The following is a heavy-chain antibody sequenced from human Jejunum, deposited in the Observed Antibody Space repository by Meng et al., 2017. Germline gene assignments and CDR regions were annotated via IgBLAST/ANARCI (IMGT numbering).Heavy chain of an antibody. CDR1: GGSISSSHW. D-gene: IGHD2-2*01. J-gene: IGHJ4*02. CDR2: IYHNGNT. Sequence: QVQLQESGPGRVEPSGALSLTCAVSGGSISSSHWWSWVRQPPGKGLEWIGEIYHNGNTNYNPSLKSRVTISSDKSKNQFSLKLSSVTAADTAVYYCARLGYCSSTSCYPDYWGQGTLVTVSS. V-gene: IGHV4-4*02. CDR3: ARLGYCSSTSCYPDY.